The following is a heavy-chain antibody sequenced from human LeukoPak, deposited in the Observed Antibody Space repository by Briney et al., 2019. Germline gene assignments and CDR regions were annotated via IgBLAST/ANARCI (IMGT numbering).Heavy chain of an antibody. V-gene: IGHV4-59*01. Sequence: NPSETLSLTCTVSGGSISSYYWSWIRQPPGKGLEWIGYIYYSGSTNYNPPLKSRVTISVDTSKNQFSLKLSSVTAADTAVYYCARDSRYYDILTGLPYYYGMDVWGQGTTVTVSS. J-gene: IGHJ6*02. D-gene: IGHD3-9*01. CDR1: GGSISSYY. CDR3: ARDSRYYDILTGLPYYYGMDV. CDR2: IYYSGST.